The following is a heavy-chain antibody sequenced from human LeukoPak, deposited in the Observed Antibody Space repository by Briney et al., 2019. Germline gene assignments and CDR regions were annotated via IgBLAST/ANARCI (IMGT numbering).Heavy chain of an antibody. D-gene: IGHD3-22*01. CDR2: ISWNSGSI. V-gene: IGHV3-9*01. Sequence: GGSLRLSCAASGFTFDDYAMHWVRQAPGKGLEWVSGISWNSGSIGYADSVKGRFTISRDNAKNSLYLEMNSLRAEDTAVYYCASSHDSSGNDWGQGTLVTVSS. CDR3: ASSHDSSGND. J-gene: IGHJ4*02. CDR1: GFTFDDYA.